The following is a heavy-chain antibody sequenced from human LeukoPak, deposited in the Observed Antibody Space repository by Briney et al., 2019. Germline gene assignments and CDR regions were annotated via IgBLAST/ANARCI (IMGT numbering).Heavy chain of an antibody. D-gene: IGHD6-19*01. CDR1: GYTFTSYG. J-gene: IGHJ4*02. Sequence: ASVTVSCTASGYTFTSYGISWVRQAPGQGLEWMGWISGYNGNTNYAQKLQGRVTMTTDTSTSTAYMELRSLRSDDTAVYYCARETTVAGFDYWGQGTLVTVSS. CDR2: ISGYNGNT. V-gene: IGHV1-18*04. CDR3: ARETTVAGFDY.